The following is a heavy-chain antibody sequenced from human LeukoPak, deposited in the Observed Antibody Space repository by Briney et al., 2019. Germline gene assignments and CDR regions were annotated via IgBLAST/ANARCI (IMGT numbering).Heavy chain of an antibody. CDR3: ARYCSSTFCRWFDP. CDR1: GDSISRGGYS. D-gene: IGHD2-2*01. J-gene: IGHJ5*02. V-gene: IGHV4-31*03. Sequence: PSETLSLTCTVSGDSISRGGYSWGWIRQHPGKGLEWIGYIYYSGSTYYNPSLKDRVTLSVDTSKNQFSLNLSSVTAADTAVYYCARYCSSTFCRWFDPWGQGTLVTVSS. CDR2: IYYSGST.